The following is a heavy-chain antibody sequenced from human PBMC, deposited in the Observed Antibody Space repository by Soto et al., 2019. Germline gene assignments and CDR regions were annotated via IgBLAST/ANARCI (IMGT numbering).Heavy chain of an antibody. CDR3: ASDDIAYYGGECYSDDVLDS. D-gene: IGHD2-21*01. Sequence: SETLCLTCTVSGGSSSSGGLYWSWSRQHPGKGLEWIGYIYYSGSTYYNPSLKSRVTISVDTSKNQFSLKLSSVTAADTAVYYCASDDIAYYGGECYSDDVLDSWVQETLVTVSS. J-gene: IGHJ4*03. CDR1: GGSSSSGGLY. CDR2: IYYSGST. V-gene: IGHV4-31*03.